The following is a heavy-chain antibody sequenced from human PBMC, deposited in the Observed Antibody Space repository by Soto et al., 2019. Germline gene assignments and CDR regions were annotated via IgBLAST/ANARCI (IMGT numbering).Heavy chain of an antibody. CDR2: ISGSGGST. D-gene: IGHD3-22*01. V-gene: IGHV3-23*01. CDR3: AKDGTNYYDSSGYHTRYYFDY. J-gene: IGHJ4*02. CDR1: GFTFSSYA. Sequence: LRLSCAASGFTFSSYAMSWVRQAPGKGLEWVSAISGSGGSTYYADSVKGRFTISRDNSKNTLYLQMNSLRAEDTAVYYCAKDGTNYYDSSGYHTRYYFDYWGQGTLVTVSS.